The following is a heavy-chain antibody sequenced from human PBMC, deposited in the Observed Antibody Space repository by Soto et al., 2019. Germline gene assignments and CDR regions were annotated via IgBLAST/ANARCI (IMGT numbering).Heavy chain of an antibody. CDR1: GGSFSGYY. CDR2: INHSGST. V-gene: IGHV4-34*01. CDR3: ARGRGSGWYFDY. D-gene: IGHD6-19*01. J-gene: IGHJ4*02. Sequence: QVQLQQWGAGLLKPSETLSLTCAVYGGSFSGYYWSWIRQPPGKGLEWIGEINHSGSTNYNPSLKSRVTISVDTSKNQFSLKLSSVTAADTAVYYCARGRGSGWYFDYWGKGTMVTVSS.